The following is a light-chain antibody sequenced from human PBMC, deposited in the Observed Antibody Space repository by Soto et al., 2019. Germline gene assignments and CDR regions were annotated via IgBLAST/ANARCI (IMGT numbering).Light chain of an antibody. J-gene: IGKJ4*01. CDR1: QSVGNN. CDR3: QQFSSYPLT. Sequence: EIVMTQSPATLSVSPGERTTLSCRASQSVGNNLAWYQQKPGQAPRLLIYGAYTRATGIPDRFSGSGSGTHFTLTISRLEPGDFAVYYCQQFSSYPLTFGGGTKVDIK. CDR2: GAY. V-gene: IGKV3D-15*01.